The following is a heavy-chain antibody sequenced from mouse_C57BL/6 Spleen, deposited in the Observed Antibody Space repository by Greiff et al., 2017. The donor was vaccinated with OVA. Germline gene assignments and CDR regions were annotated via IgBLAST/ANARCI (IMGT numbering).Heavy chain of an antibody. CDR2: IDPSDSYT. V-gene: IGHV1-69*01. CDR1: GYTFTSYW. CDR3: ARRYGSSYDGYFDV. Sequence: QVQLQQPGAELVMPGASVKLSCKASGYTFTSYWMHWVKQRPGQGLEWIGEIDPSDSYTNYNQKFKGKSTLTVDKSSSTAYMQLSSLTSEDSAVYYCARRYGSSYDGYFDVWGTGTTVTVSS. D-gene: IGHD1-1*01. J-gene: IGHJ1*03.